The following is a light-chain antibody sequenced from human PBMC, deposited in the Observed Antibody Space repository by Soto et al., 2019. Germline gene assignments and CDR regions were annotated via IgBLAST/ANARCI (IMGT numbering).Light chain of an antibody. V-gene: IGLV2-14*03. CDR3: SSYTTSNTRQIV. CDR2: DVS. J-gene: IGLJ1*01. CDR1: SSDVGGYNY. Sequence: QSALTQPASVSGSPGQSITISCTGTSSDVGGYNYASWYQHHPGKAPKHIIYDVSNRPSGVSNPFSGSKSGNTASLTISGLQPEDEADYYCSSYTTSNTRQIVFGTGTKLTVL.